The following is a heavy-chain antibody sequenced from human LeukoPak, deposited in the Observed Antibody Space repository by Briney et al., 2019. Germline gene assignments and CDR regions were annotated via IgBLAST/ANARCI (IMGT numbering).Heavy chain of an antibody. CDR2: ISSSSSYI. D-gene: IGHD4-17*01. J-gene: IGHJ4*02. CDR3: ARVQNDYGDYYFDY. CDR1: GFTFSSYS. V-gene: IGHV3-21*01. Sequence: GGSLRLSCAASGFTFSSYSMNWVRQAPGKGLEWVSSISSSSSYIYYADSVKGRFTISRDNAKNSLYLQMNSLRAEDTAVYCCARVQNDYGDYYFDYWGQGTLVTVSS.